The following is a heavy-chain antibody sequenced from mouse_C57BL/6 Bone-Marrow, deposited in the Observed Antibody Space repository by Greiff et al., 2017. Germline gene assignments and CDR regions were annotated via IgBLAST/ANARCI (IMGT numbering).Heavy chain of an antibody. CDR1: GYSITSGYY. V-gene: IGHV3-6*01. CDR3: ARGDYYYGSRSAY. Sequence: ESGPGLVKPSQSLSLTCSVTGYSITSGYYWNWIRQFPGNKLEWMGYISYDGSNNYNPSLKNRISITRDTSKNQVFLKLNSVTTEDTAAYYCARGDYYYGSRSAYWGQGTLVTVSA. J-gene: IGHJ3*01. D-gene: IGHD1-1*01. CDR2: ISYDGSN.